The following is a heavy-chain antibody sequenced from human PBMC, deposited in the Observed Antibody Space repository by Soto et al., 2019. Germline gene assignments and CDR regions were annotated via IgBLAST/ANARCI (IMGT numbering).Heavy chain of an antibody. Sequence: QPGGSLRLSCAASGFTFDDYAMHWVRQAPGKGLEWVSGISWNSGSIGYADSAKGRFTISRDNAKNSLYLQMNSLRAEDTALYYCAKIGPLAVAGTNYWGQGTLVTVSS. D-gene: IGHD6-19*01. CDR2: ISWNSGSI. V-gene: IGHV3-9*01. CDR1: GFTFDDYA. CDR3: AKIGPLAVAGTNY. J-gene: IGHJ4*02.